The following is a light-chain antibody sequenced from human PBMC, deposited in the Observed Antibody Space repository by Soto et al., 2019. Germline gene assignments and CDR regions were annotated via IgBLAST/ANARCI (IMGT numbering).Light chain of an antibody. CDR1: QSVGTN. CDR2: EAS. J-gene: IGKJ4*01. CDR3: QQHSNWPLT. V-gene: IGKV3-11*01. Sequence: EIVLTQSPATLSLSPGERATLSCRASQSVGTNFAWYQQKPGQAPGLLIYEASTRATGIPARLSGSGSGTDSTLTISSLEPEDFAVYYCQQHSNWPLTFGGGTKVEI.